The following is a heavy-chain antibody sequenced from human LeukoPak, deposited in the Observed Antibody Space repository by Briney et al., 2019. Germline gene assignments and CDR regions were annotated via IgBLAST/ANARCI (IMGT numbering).Heavy chain of an antibody. CDR1: GFTFSSYA. D-gene: IGHD3-22*01. CDR2: ISYEGSNK. CDR3: ARDENYYDSSGYSYPYYFDY. J-gene: IGHJ4*02. Sequence: PGGSLRLSCAASGFTFSSYAMHWVRQAPGKGLEWVAVISYEGSNKYYADSVKGRFTISRDNSKNTLYLQMNSLRAEDTAVYYCARDENYYDSSGYSYPYYFDYWGQGTLVTVSS. V-gene: IGHV3-30-3*01.